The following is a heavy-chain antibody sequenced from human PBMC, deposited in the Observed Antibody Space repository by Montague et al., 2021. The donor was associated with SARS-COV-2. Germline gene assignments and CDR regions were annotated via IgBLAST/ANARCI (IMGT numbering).Heavy chain of an antibody. CDR2: IYYSGST. J-gene: IGHJ5*02. CDR3: ASSGWYPGWFDP. Sequence: SETLSLTCTVSGGSVSSGSYYWSWIRQPPGKGLVWIGYIYYSGSTNYNLSLRSRVTISVDTSKNQFSLKLSSVTAADTAVYYCASSGWYPGWFDPWGQGTLVTVSS. V-gene: IGHV4-61*01. D-gene: IGHD6-19*01. CDR1: GGSVSSGSYY.